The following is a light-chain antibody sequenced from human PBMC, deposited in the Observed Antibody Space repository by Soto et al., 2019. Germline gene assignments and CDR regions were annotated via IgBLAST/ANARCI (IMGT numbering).Light chain of an antibody. CDR1: QDISDW. Sequence: VSASVGDRVTITCRASQDISDWLAWHQQKPGKAPKLLIYAATTLHSGVPSRFSGSGSGTDFTLTISSLQPEDFATYYCQQGHTFPLTFGGGTKVDI. CDR3: QQGHTFPLT. V-gene: IGKV1-12*01. CDR2: AAT. J-gene: IGKJ4*01.